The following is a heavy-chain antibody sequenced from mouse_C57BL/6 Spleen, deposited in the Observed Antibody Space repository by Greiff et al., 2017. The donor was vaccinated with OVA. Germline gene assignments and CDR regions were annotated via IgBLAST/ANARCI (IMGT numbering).Heavy chain of an antibody. V-gene: IGHV1-50*01. CDR3: AREETVVANFDY. D-gene: IGHD1-1*01. Sequence: QVQLQQPGAELVKPGASVKLSCKASGYTFTSYWMQWVKQRPGQGLEWIGEIDPSDSYTNYNQKFKGKATLTVDTSSSTAYMQLSSLTSEDSAVYYCAREETVVANFDYGGQGTTLTVSA. CDR2: IDPSDSYT. J-gene: IGHJ2*01. CDR1: GYTFTSYW.